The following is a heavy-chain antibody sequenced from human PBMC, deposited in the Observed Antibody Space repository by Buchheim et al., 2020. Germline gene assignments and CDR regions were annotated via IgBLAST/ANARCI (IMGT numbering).Heavy chain of an antibody. CDR1: GGSISSIDW. J-gene: IGHJ6*02. D-gene: IGHD3-16*01. CDR3: ARLKGGYYYYGMDV. V-gene: IGHV4-4*02. Sequence: VQLQESGPGLVKPSGTLSLTCAVSGGSISSIDWWTWVRQPPGKGLEWIGEIYHSGTTNYYPSLKSRVTITVDKSKNQFSLNLSSVTAADTAVYYCARLKGGYYYYGMDVWGQGTT. CDR2: IYHSGTT.